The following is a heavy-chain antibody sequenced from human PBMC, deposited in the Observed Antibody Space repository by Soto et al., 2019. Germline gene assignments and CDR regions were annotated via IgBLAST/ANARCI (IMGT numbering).Heavy chain of an antibody. J-gene: IGHJ4*02. D-gene: IGHD6-6*01. Sequence: LRLSCAASSFTFRDYGMNWVRQAPGKGLEWLSYISRTSTTLYCADSVKGRFTISRDNAKNSLYLQMNSLRDEDTGVYYCARDRRKRNFFDSWGQGTLVTVSS. CDR3: ARDRRKRNFFDS. CDR1: SFTFRDYG. CDR2: ISRTSTTL. V-gene: IGHV3-48*02.